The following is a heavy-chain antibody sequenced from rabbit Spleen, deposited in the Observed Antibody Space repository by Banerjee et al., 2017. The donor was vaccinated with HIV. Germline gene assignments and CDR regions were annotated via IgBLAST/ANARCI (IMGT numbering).Heavy chain of an antibody. V-gene: IGHV1S47*01. CDR1: EIDISSYA. J-gene: IGHJ4*01. CDR2: INTYTGKS. CDR3: ARDLIGIIGWNFYL. Sequence: QQQLVESGGGLVQPGGSLTLSCKASEIDISSYAMSWVRQAPGKGLEWIACINTYTGKSVYASWATGRFTISRTSSITVTLQMTSLTAADTATYFCARDLIGIIGWNFYLWGPGTLVTVS. D-gene: IGHD1-1*01.